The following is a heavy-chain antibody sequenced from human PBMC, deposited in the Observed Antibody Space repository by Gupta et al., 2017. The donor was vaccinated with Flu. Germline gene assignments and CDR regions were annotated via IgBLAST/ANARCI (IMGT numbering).Heavy chain of an antibody. J-gene: IGHJ6*02. Sequence: EVQLLESGGGLVQPGGSLRLSCAASGFTFSSYAMSLVRQAPGKGLEWVSAISGSGGSTYYADSVKGRFTISRDNSKNTLYLQMNSLRAEDTAVYYCAKFVPYYDFWSGYFSPDYYYYGMDVWGQGTTVTVSS. CDR2: ISGSGGST. CDR3: AKFVPYYDFWSGYFSPDYYYYGMDV. V-gene: IGHV3-23*01. D-gene: IGHD3-3*01. CDR1: GFTFSSYA.